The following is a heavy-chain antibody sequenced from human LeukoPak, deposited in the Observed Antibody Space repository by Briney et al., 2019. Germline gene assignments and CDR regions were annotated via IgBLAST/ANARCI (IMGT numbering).Heavy chain of an antibody. Sequence: SETLSLTCTVSGGSISSYYWSWIRQPPGKGLEWIGYIYYSGSTNYNPSLKSRVTISVDTSKNQFSLKLSSVTAADTAVYYCARSDYYDSSGYHFDYWGQGTLVTVSS. D-gene: IGHD3-22*01. CDR3: ARSDYYDSSGYHFDY. CDR1: GGSISSYY. V-gene: IGHV4-59*01. J-gene: IGHJ4*02. CDR2: IYYSGST.